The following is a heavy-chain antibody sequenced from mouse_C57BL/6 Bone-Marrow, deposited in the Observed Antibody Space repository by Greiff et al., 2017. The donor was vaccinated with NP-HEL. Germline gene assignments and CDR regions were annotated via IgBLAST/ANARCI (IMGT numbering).Heavy chain of an antibody. CDR1: GYTFTDYE. CDR3: TSKGDY. J-gene: IGHJ2*01. Sequence: QVQLQQSGAELVRPGASVTLSCKASGYTFTDYEMHWVKQTPVHGLEWIGAIDPETGGTAYNQKFKGKAILTADKSSSTAYMELRSLTSDDSAVYYCTSKGDYWGQGTTLTVSS. V-gene: IGHV1-15*01. CDR2: IDPETGGT.